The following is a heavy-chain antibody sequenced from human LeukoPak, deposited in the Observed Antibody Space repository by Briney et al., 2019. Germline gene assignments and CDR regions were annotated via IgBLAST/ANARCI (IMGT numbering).Heavy chain of an antibody. D-gene: IGHD6-19*01. CDR3: AREDSSGWYFGY. CDR1: GGSISSYY. V-gene: IGHV4-4*07. Sequence: SETLSLTCTVSGGSISSYYWSWIRQPAGKGLEWIGRIYTSGSTNYNPSLKSRVTISVDKSKNQFSLKLSSVTAADTAVYYCAREDSSGWYFGYWGQGTLVTVSS. CDR2: IYTSGST. J-gene: IGHJ4*02.